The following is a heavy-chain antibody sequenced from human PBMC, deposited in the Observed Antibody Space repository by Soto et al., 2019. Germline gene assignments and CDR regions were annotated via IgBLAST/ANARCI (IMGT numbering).Heavy chain of an antibody. CDR3: ARDLPDGDFSTFDY. Sequence: GGSLRLSCAASGFTVSSNYMRWVRQAPGKGLEWVSVIYSGGSTFYADSVKGRFTISRDNSKNTLYLQMNSLRAEDTDVYYCARDLPDGDFSTFDYWGQGTLVTVSS. V-gene: IGHV3-66*01. D-gene: IGHD4-17*01. CDR2: IYSGGST. CDR1: GFTVSSNY. J-gene: IGHJ4*02.